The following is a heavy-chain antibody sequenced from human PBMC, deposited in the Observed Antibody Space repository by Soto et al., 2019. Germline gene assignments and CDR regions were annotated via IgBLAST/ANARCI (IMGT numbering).Heavy chain of an antibody. CDR1: GDSGSSNRAA. CDR2: TYYRSKWYN. J-gene: IGHJ4*02. CDR3: AREIGTYLPFEY. V-gene: IGHV6-1*01. Sequence: SQTLSLTCAISGDSGSSNRAARNWIRQSPSRGLEWLGRTYYRSKWYNDYAVSVKSRITINPDTSKNQFSLQLNSVTPEDTAVYYCAREIGTYLPFEYWGQGTLVTVSS.